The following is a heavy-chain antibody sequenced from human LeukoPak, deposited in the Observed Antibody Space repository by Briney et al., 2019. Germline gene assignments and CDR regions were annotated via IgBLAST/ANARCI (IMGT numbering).Heavy chain of an antibody. J-gene: IGHJ4*02. CDR2: INAGNGNT. V-gene: IGHV1-3*01. CDR1: GYTFTSYA. CDR3: ARVGARRLAVAGTPLYY. Sequence: ASVKVSCKASGYTFTSYAMHWVRQAPGQRLEWMGWINAGNGNTKYSQKFQGRVTITRDTSASTAYMELSSLRSEDTAVYYCARVGARRLAVAGTPLYYWGQGTLVTVSS. D-gene: IGHD6-19*01.